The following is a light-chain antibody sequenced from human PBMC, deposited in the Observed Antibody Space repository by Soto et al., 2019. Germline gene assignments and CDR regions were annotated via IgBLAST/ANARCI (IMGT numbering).Light chain of an antibody. CDR1: GSDVGGYNY. CDR2: EVS. V-gene: IGLV2-8*01. Sequence: QSALTQPPSASGSPGQSVTISCTGTGSDVGGYNYVSWYQQHPGKAPKLMIYEVSTRPSGVPDRFSGSKSGNTASLTVSGLQAEDEADYYCSSYAGSNIYVFGTGTKLTVL. J-gene: IGLJ1*01. CDR3: SSYAGSNIYV.